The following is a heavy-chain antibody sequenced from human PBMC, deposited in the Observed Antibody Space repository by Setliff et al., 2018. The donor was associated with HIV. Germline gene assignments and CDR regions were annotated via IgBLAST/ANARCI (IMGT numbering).Heavy chain of an antibody. Sequence: PSETLSLTCTLSGGSITSSLYYWTWIRQHPGKGLEWIGYFYYSGFTYYNPSLKSRVTISIDTSNNQFSLKLKSVTAADTAVYYCATPVTSRGYYYMDVWGKGTTVTVSS. D-gene: IGHD4-17*01. CDR3: ATPVTSRGYYYMDV. J-gene: IGHJ6*03. V-gene: IGHV4-31*03. CDR1: GGSITSSLYY. CDR2: FYYSGFT.